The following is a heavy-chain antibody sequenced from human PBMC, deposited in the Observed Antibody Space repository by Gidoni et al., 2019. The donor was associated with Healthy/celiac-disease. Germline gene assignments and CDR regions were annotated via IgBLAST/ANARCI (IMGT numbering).Heavy chain of an antibody. CDR2: ISGSGGST. D-gene: IGHD1-1*01. CDR1: GFTFSIYA. V-gene: IGHV3-23*01. J-gene: IGHJ4*02. CDR3: ATSSVSTTGHFDY. Sequence: EVQLLASGGGLVQPGGSLRLSCAASGFTFSIYAMSWVRQAPGMGLEWVSVISGSGGSTYYAYSVNGRFTISRDNSNNTLYLHMNSLSAEDTAVYYFATSSVSTTGHFDYWGQGPLVTVSS.